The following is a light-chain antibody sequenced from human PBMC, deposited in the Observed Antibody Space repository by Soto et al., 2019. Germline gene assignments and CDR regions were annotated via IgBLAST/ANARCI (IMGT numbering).Light chain of an antibody. J-gene: IGLJ1*01. CDR1: SSDFGDFNY. CDR3: TSYTTSITYV. V-gene: IGLV2-14*03. CDR2: DVS. Sequence: QSALAQPASVSGSPGQSITISCTGTSSDFGDFNYVFWYQQHPGKAPKLLIYDVSNRPSGVSNRFSGSKSGDTASLTISGLRAEDEADYYCTSYTTSITYVFGTGTKVTVL.